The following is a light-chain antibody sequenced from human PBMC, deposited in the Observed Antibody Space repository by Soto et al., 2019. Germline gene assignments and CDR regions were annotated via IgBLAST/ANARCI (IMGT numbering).Light chain of an antibody. J-gene: IGLJ1*01. CDR1: SSDVGGYTY. Sequence: QSALTQPASVSGSPGQSITISCTGTSSDVGGYTYASWYQQHPGKAPKLIIYEVSNRPSGVSNRFSGSRSGNTASLTISGLQAEDEADYYCNSYTSGSTYVFGTGTKSPS. V-gene: IGLV2-14*01. CDR3: NSYTSGSTYV. CDR2: EVS.